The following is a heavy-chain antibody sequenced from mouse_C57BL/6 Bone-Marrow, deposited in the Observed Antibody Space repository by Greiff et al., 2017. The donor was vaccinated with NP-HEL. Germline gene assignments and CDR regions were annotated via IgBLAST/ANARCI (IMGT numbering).Heavy chain of an antibody. D-gene: IGHD2-4*01. CDR1: GYTFTSYW. V-gene: IGHV1-64*01. Sequence: VQLQQPGAELVKPGASVKLSCKASGYTFTSYWMHWVKQRPGQGLEWIGMIHPNSGSINYNEKFKSKATLTVDKSSSTAYMQLSSLTSEDSAVYYGARAKPYDYDEGFAYWGQGTLVTVSA. CDR3: ARAKPYDYDEGFAY. CDR2: IHPNSGSI. J-gene: IGHJ3*01.